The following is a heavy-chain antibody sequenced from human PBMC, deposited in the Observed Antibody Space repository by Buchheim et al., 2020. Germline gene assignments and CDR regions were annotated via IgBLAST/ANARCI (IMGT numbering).Heavy chain of an antibody. CDR2: INHSGST. CDR1: GGSFSGYY. J-gene: IGHJ5*02. V-gene: IGHV4-34*01. Sequence: QVQLQQWGAGLLKPSETLSLTCAVYGGSFSGYYWSWIRQPPGKGLEWFGEINHSGSTNYNPSLKSRVTISVDTSKNQFSLKLSSVTAADTAVYYCAREKGDDYVWGSYRRNWFDPWGQGTL. D-gene: IGHD3-16*02. CDR3: AREKGDDYVWGSYRRNWFDP.